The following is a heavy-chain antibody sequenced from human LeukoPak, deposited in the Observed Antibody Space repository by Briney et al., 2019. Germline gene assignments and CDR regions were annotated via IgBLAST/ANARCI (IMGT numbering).Heavy chain of an antibody. CDR1: GGSISSSSYY. CDR3: ARASGYYDTINGHYYYYYMDV. Sequence: SETLSLTCTVSGGSISSSSYYWGWIRQPPGKGLEWIGSIYYSGSTYYNPSLKSRVTISVDTSKNQFSLKLSSVTAADTAVYYCARASGYYDTINGHYYYYYMDVWGKGTTVTVSS. V-gene: IGHV4-39*07. CDR2: IYYSGST. D-gene: IGHD3-22*01. J-gene: IGHJ6*03.